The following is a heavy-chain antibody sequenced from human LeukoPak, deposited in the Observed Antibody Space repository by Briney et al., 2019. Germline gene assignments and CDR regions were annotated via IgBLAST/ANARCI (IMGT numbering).Heavy chain of an antibody. Sequence: SETLSLTCTVSGGSISSYQWSWIRQPPGKGLEWIGYIYYSGNTNYSPSLKSRVTISVDTSKNQFSLKLSSVTAADTAVYYCARRAQYSYGRFDYWGQGTLVTVSS. D-gene: IGHD5-18*01. CDR2: IYYSGNT. J-gene: IGHJ4*02. V-gene: IGHV4-59*12. CDR3: ARRAQYSYGRFDY. CDR1: GGSISSYQ.